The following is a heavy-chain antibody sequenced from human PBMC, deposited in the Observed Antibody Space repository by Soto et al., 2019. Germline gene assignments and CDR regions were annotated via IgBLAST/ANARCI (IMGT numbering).Heavy chain of an antibody. V-gene: IGHV4-31*03. D-gene: IGHD2-15*01. CDR3: AWGVVVAATPIY. CDR2: IYYSGST. Sequence: QVQLQESGPGLVKPSQTLSLTCTVSGGSISSGGYYWSWIRQHPGKGLEWIGYIYYSGSTYYNPSLKSRVTISVDTSKNQFSQKLSSVTAADTAVYYCAWGVVVAATPIYWGQGTLVTVSS. CDR1: GGSISSGGYY. J-gene: IGHJ4*02.